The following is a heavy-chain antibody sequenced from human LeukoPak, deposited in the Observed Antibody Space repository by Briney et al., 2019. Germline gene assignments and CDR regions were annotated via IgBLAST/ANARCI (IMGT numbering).Heavy chain of an antibody. V-gene: IGHV4-34*01. CDR3: ASSVATGVGLDY. J-gene: IGHJ4*02. CDR2: INHSGST. D-gene: IGHD5-12*01. CDR1: GDSISSYY. Sequence: SETLSLTCTVSGDSISSYYWSWIRQPPGKGLEWIGEINHSGSTNYNPSLKSRVTISVDTSKNQFSLKLSSVTAADTAVYYCASSVATGVGLDYWGQGTLVTVSS.